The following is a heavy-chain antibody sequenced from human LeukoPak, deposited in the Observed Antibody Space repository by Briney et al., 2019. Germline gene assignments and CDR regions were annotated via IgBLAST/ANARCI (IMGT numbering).Heavy chain of an antibody. CDR2: VRSKAFGGAT. CDR3: TRDGGTLDY. CDR1: GYTFGDYA. D-gene: IGHD3-16*01. J-gene: IGHJ4*02. Sequence: GRSLRLSCTGSGYTFGDYAMSWVRQSPGKGLEWVSLVRSKAFGGATEYAASVKGRFTISRDDSKSIADLQMNSLKTEDTAMYYCTRDGGTLDYWGQGTLVTVSS. V-gene: IGHV3-49*04.